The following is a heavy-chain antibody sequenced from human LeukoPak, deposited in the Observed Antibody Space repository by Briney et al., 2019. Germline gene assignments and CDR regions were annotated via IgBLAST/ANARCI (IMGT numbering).Heavy chain of an antibody. CDR1: GGSFSGYY. D-gene: IGHD5-18*01. V-gene: IGHV4-34*01. Sequence: SETLSLTCAVYGGSFSGYYWSWIRQPPGKGLEWIGEINHSGSTNYNPSLKSRVTISVDTSKNQFSLKLSSVTAADTAVYYCALAHGRGYGYGITHNWFDPWGQGTLVTVSS. CDR2: INHSGST. J-gene: IGHJ5*02. CDR3: ALAHGRGYGYGITHNWFDP.